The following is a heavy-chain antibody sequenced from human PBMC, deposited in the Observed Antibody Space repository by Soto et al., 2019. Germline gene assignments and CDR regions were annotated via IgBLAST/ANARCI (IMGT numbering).Heavy chain of an antibody. J-gene: IGHJ4*02. CDR2: ISYDGSNK. CDR3: ANPLGYCSSNRCSS. V-gene: IGHV3-30-3*01. Sequence: QVQLVESGGGVVQPGRSLRLSCAASGFTFSSYAMHWVRQAPGKGLEWVAVISYDGSNKYYADSVKGRFTISRDNSKNKLYMQMNSLRAEDTAVYYCANPLGYCSSNRCSSWGQGTLVTVAS. D-gene: IGHD2-2*01. CDR1: GFTFSSYA.